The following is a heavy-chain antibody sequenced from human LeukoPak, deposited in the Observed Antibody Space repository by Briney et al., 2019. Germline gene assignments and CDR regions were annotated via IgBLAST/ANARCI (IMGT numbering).Heavy chain of an antibody. J-gene: IGHJ4*02. D-gene: IGHD2-15*01. CDR2: ISSGSSTI. CDR3: ASDCSGGSLRY. Sequence: HAGGSLRLSCAASGFSFSSYSMNWVRQAPGKGLEWISYISSGSSTIFYADSVKGRFTISRDNAKNSLYLQMNSLRAGDTAVYYCASDCSGGSLRYWGQGTLVTVSS. V-gene: IGHV3-48*01. CDR1: GFSFSSYS.